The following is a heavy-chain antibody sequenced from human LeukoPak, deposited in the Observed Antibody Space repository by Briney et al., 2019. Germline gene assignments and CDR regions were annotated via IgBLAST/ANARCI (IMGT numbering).Heavy chain of an antibody. D-gene: IGHD3-3*01. CDR3: ARAGDFSFKD. CDR2: IKQDGSQK. Sequence: GGSLRLSCGASGFTFSSYWMSWVRQAPGKGLEWVANIKQDGSQKYYVDSVKGRFTISRDNAENSLYLQMNSLRAEDTAVYYCARAGDFSFKDWGQGTLVTVSS. V-gene: IGHV3-7*01. J-gene: IGHJ4*02. CDR1: GFTFSSYW.